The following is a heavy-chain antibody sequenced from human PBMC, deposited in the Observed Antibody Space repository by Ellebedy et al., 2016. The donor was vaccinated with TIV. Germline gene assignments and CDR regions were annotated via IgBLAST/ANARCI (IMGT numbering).Heavy chain of an antibody. Sequence: AASVKVSCKASGYTFTDYDINWARQATGHGLEYLGWMKPGSGNTGYAQKFEGRVTMTRNTSTSTAYMELSSLRSDDTAVYYCVVGLFHPWGQGTLVSVSS. CDR2: MKPGSGNT. CDR1: GYTFTDYD. V-gene: IGHV1-8*01. CDR3: VVGLFHP. J-gene: IGHJ5*02. D-gene: IGHD3/OR15-3a*01.